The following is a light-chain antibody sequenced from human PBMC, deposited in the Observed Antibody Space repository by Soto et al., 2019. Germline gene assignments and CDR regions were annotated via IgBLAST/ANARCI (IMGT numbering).Light chain of an antibody. Sequence: DIQMTQSPSSLSASVGDRVTITCRASQSISSYLNWYQQKPGKAPKLLIYAASSFQSGVPSRFTGSVSGTEFTLTISRLQPEDFATYYCQQSYSTPRTFGQGTKVEIK. CDR1: QSISSY. V-gene: IGKV1-39*01. CDR3: QQSYSTPRT. J-gene: IGKJ1*01. CDR2: AAS.